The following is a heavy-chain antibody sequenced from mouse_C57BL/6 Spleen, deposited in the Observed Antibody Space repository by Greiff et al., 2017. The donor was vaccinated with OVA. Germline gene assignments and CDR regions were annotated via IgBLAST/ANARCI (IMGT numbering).Heavy chain of an antibody. CDR2: IYPRSGNT. CDR1: GYTFTSYG. D-gene: IGHD1-1*01. CDR3: ARNHADYYGSSPYAMDY. V-gene: IGHV1-81*01. J-gene: IGHJ4*01. Sequence: QVQLQQSGAELARPGASVKLSCKASGYTFTSYGISWVKQRTGQGLEWIGEIYPRSGNTYYNEKFKGKATLTADKSSSTAYMELRSLTSEDSAVYFCARNHADYYGSSPYAMDYWGQGTSVTVSS.